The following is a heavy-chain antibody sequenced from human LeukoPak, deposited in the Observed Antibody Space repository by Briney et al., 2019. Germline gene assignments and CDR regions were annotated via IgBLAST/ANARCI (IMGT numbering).Heavy chain of an antibody. D-gene: IGHD3-3*01. CDR3: ARGYDFWSGGGYFDY. Sequence: GGSLRLSCAASEFTFSSYGMHWVRQAPGKGLEWVAFIRFDGNNKYFADSVKGRFTISRDNAKNTLYLQMNSLRAEDTAVYYCARGYDFWSGGGYFDYWGQGTLVTVSS. CDR1: EFTFSSYG. V-gene: IGHV3-30*02. J-gene: IGHJ4*02. CDR2: IRFDGNNK.